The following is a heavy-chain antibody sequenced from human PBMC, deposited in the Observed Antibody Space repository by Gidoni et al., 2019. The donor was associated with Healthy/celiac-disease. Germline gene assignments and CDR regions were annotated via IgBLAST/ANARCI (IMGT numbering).Heavy chain of an antibody. D-gene: IGHD3-10*01. Sequence: EVQLVESGGGLVQPGGPLRLSCAASGFTFSSYEMNWVRQAPGKGLEWVSYISSSGSTIYYADSVKGRFTISRDNAKNSLYLQMNSLRAEDTAVYYCARVRWDYTYYYGSGSLDYWGQGTLVTVSS. CDR2: ISSSGSTI. J-gene: IGHJ4*02. V-gene: IGHV3-48*03. CDR3: ARVRWDYTYYYGSGSLDY. CDR1: GFTFSSYE.